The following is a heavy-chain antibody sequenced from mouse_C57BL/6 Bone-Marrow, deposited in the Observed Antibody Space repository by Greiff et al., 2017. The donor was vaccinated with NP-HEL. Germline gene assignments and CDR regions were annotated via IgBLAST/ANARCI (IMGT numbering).Heavy chain of an antibody. Sequence: EVKLVESGEGLVKPGGSLKLSCAASGFTFSSYAMSWVRQTPEKRLEWVAYISSGGDYIYYADTVKGRFTISRDNARNTLYLQMSSLKSEDTAMYYCTREGEDLLLRLFAYWGQGTLVTVSA. J-gene: IGHJ3*01. CDR2: ISSGGDYI. CDR1: GFTFSSYA. D-gene: IGHD1-1*01. V-gene: IGHV5-9-1*02. CDR3: TREGEDLLLRLFAY.